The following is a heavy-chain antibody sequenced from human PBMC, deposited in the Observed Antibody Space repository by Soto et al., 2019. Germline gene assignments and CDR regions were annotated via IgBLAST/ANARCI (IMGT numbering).Heavy chain of an antibody. CDR1: GYTFTGHY. CDR2: IGPKNGDS. CDR3: GRGRSGEIGIYH. D-gene: IGHD1-26*01. J-gene: IGHJ5*02. Sequence: QVQLVQSGAEVKESGASVKVSCKASGYTFTGHYIHWVRQAPGQGFEWVGEIGPKNGDSRIAQKFQGGVSMTKDPSITTVYMELSNLSPDDTAVYYCGRGRSGEIGIYHWGQGTLVTVHS. V-gene: IGHV1-2*02.